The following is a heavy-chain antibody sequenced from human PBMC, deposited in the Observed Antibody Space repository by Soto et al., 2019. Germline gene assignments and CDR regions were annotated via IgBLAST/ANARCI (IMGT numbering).Heavy chain of an antibody. D-gene: IGHD6-13*01. Sequence: VASVKVSCKASGYTFTSYYMHWVRQAPGQGLEWMGIINPSGGSTSYAQKFQGRVTMTRDTSTSTVYMELSSLRSEDTAVYYCARPIAAAGTSLSNGMDVWGQGTTVTVSS. V-gene: IGHV1-46*01. CDR2: INPSGGST. CDR3: ARPIAAAGTSLSNGMDV. CDR1: GYTFTSYY. J-gene: IGHJ6*02.